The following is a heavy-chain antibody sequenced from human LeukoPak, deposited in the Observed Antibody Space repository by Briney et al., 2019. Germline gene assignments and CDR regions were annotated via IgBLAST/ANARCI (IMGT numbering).Heavy chain of an antibody. V-gene: IGHV3-48*03. CDR2: ISSSGSTI. D-gene: IGHD4-17*01. CDR1: GFTFSSYG. CDR3: ARITVTTSF. J-gene: IGHJ4*02. Sequence: GGSLRLSCAASGFTFSSYGMNWVRQAPGKGLEWVSYISSSGSTIYYADSVKGRFTISRDNAKNSLYLQMNSLRAEDTAVYYCARITVTTSFWGQGTLVTVSS.